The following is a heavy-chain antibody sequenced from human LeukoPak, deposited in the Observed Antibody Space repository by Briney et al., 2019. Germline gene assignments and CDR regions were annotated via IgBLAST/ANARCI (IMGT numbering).Heavy chain of an antibody. D-gene: IGHD2-21*02. V-gene: IGHV5-51*01. J-gene: IGHJ4*02. Sequence: GESLQISCKGSGYRFTSSWIGWVRQMPGKGLEWMGIIYPGDSDTRYSPSFQGQVTISADKSISTAYLQWSSLKASDTAMYYCARTYCGGDCYYSYFDYWGQGTLVTVSS. CDR3: ARTYCGGDCYYSYFDY. CDR1: GYRFTSSW. CDR2: IYPGDSDT.